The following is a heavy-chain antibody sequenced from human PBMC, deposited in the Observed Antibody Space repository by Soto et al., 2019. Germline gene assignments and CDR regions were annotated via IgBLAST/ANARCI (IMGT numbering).Heavy chain of an antibody. CDR1: GFIVSSNY. D-gene: IGHD2-15*01. CDR3: GRESEYCRGGSCLPYFDY. Sequence: EVQLVESGGGLVQPGGSLRLSCAASGFIVSSNYMSWVRQAPGQGLEWVSIIYSSGTTYYADSVKARFTISRHSSNNTVYLQMNSLRPEDTAVYYCGRESEYCRGGSCLPYFDYWGQGTLVTVSS. V-gene: IGHV3-53*04. J-gene: IGHJ4*02. CDR2: IYSSGTT.